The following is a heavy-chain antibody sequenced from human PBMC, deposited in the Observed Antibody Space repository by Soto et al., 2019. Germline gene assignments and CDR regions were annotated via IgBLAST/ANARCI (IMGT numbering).Heavy chain of an antibody. CDR3: ARVGSSGWQY. J-gene: IGHJ4*02. CDR2: INHSGST. V-gene: IGHV4-34*01. D-gene: IGHD6-19*01. CDR1: GGSFSGYY. Sequence: QVQLQQWGAGLLKPSETLSLTCAVYGGSFSGYYWSWIRQPPGKGLEWMGEINHSGSTNYNPSLNXXAXIXXDTSTSQSSLKLSAVTAADTAVYYCARVGSSGWQYWCQGTLVTVSS.